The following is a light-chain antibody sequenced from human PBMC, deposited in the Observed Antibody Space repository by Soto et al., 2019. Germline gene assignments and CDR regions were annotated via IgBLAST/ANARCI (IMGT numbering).Light chain of an antibody. V-gene: IGLV2-14*01. Sequence: QSALTQPASVSGSPGQSITISCTGTSSDIGGYNSVSWYQQHPGKAPQLMIYDVSNRPSGVSNRFSGSKSGNTASLTISGLQTEDEADYYCSSYTRNRGTLVFGGGTKLTVL. CDR1: SSDIGGYNS. CDR3: SSYTRNRGTLV. CDR2: DVS. J-gene: IGLJ2*01.